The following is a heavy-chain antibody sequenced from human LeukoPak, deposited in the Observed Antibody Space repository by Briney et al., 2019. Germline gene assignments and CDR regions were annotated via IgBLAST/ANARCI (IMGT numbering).Heavy chain of an antibody. CDR3: APGGLWGTRLFDY. Sequence: GGSLRLSCAASGFTVSSNYMSWVRQAPGKGLEWVSVISGSGGNTYYADSVKGRFTISRDNSKNTLYLQMNSLRAEDTAVYYCAPGGLWGTRLFDYWGQGTLVTVSS. CDR1: GFTVSSNY. J-gene: IGHJ4*02. D-gene: IGHD4/OR15-4a*01. CDR2: ISGSGGNT. V-gene: IGHV3-23*01.